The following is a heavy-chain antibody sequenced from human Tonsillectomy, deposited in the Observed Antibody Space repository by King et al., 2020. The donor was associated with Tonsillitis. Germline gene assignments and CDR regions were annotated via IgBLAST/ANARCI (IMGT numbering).Heavy chain of an antibody. D-gene: IGHD3-10*01. CDR2: MYYSGST. Sequence: VQLQESGPGLVKPSQTLSLTCTVSGGSVSSGGYYWSWIRQHPGKGLEWIGYMYYSGSTYYNPSLKSRGTISVDTSKNQFSLKLTSVTAADTAVYYCARGRVRVYWFDPWGQGTLVTVSS. CDR3: ARGRVRVYWFDP. J-gene: IGHJ5*02. V-gene: IGHV4-31*03. CDR1: GGSVSSGGYY.